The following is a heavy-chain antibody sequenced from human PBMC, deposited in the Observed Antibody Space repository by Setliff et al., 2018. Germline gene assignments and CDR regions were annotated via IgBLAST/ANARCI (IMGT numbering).Heavy chain of an antibody. Sequence: GGSLRLSCAASGFTFTNYAMNWVRQAPGKGLEWVSTISGSGDSTYYADPVMGRFTISRDNSKDSLYLHMNNLRAEDTAVFYCVPGRGSWGQGALVTVSS. V-gene: IGHV3-23*01. CDR2: ISGSGDST. D-gene: IGHD6-25*01. CDR1: GFTFTNYA. J-gene: IGHJ5*02. CDR3: VPGRGS.